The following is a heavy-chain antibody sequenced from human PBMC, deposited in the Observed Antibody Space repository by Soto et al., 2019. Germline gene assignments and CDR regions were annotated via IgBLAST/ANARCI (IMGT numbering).Heavy chain of an antibody. D-gene: IGHD3-3*01. CDR3: ARDVLRFLEWFPRGMDV. V-gene: IGHV3-7*01. J-gene: IGHJ6*02. CDR2: IKQDGSEK. CDR1: GFTFSSYW. Sequence: PGGSLRLSCAASGFTFSSYWMSWVRQAPGKGLEWVANIKQDGSEKYYVDSVKGRFTISRDNAKNSLYLQMNSLRAEDTAVYYCARDVLRFLEWFPRGMDVWGQGTTVTVSS.